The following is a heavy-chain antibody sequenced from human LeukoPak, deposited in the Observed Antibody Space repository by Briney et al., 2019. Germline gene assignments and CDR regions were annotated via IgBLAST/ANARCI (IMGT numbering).Heavy chain of an antibody. D-gene: IGHD6-25*01. J-gene: IGHJ4*02. V-gene: IGHV3-64D*06. CDR2: ITSNGGST. CDR1: GFAFSTYS. CDR3: VKSGPGSGPMYYFDY. Sequence: GGSLRLSCSGSGFAFSTYSMHWVRQAPGRGLEYLSGITSNGGSTYYADSMKGRFTISRDNSKNTLCLQMSSLRAEDTAVYYCVKSGPGSGPMYYFDYWGQGTLVTVSS.